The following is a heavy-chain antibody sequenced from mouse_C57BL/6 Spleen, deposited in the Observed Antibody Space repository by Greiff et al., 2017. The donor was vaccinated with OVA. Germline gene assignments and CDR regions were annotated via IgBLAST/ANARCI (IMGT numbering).Heavy chain of an antibody. CDR1: GYTFTSYW. D-gene: IGHD3-2*02. J-gene: IGHJ3*01. CDR3: ARGSSGYVGFAY. CDR2: IDPSDSET. V-gene: IGHV1-52*01. Sequence: QVQLQQPGAELVRPGSSVKLSCKASGYTFTSYWMHWVKQRPIQGLDWIGNIDPSDSETHYNQKFKDKATLTVDKSSSTAYMQLSSLTSEDSAVYYCARGSSGYVGFAYWGQGTLVTVSA.